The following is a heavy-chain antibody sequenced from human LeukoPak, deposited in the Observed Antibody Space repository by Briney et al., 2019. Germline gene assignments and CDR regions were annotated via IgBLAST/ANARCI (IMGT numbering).Heavy chain of an antibody. CDR3: ARSSPSYYY. CDR1: GGSISRTSYY. J-gene: IGHJ4*02. CDR2: IYYSGST. Sequence: SETLSLTCTVSGGSISRTSYYWNWIRQPPGKGPEWIGSIYYSGSTYYNPSLKSRVTISVDTSKNQFSLQLSSVTAADTAFYYCARSSPSYYYWGQGTLVTVSS. V-gene: IGHV4-39*07. D-gene: IGHD3-10*01.